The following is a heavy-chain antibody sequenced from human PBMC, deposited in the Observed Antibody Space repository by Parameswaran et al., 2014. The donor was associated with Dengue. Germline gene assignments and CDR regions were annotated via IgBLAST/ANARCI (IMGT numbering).Heavy chain of an antibody. CDR2: ISYDGSNK. J-gene: IGHJ4*02. CDR3: ARCSLGYGDYGYYFDY. CDR1: GFTFSSYA. V-gene: IGHV3-30-3*01. Sequence: SCAASGFTFSSYAMHWVRQAPGKGLEWVAVISYDGSNKYYADSVKGRFTISRDNSKNSLYLQMNSLRAEDTAVYYCARCSLGYGDYGYYFDYWGQGTLVTVSS. D-gene: IGHD4-17*01.